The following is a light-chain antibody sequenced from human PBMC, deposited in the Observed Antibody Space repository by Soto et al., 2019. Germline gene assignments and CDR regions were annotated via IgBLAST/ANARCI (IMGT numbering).Light chain of an antibody. CDR3: QHYNSYSEA. CDR2: KAS. CDR1: QTISSW. Sequence: DLQMTQSPSTLSASVGDRVTITCRASQTISSWLAWYQQKPGKAPKLLIHKASTLKSGVPSRFSGSGSGTEFTLTISSLQPDDFATYYCQHYNSYSEAFGQGTKVELK. V-gene: IGKV1-5*03. J-gene: IGKJ1*01.